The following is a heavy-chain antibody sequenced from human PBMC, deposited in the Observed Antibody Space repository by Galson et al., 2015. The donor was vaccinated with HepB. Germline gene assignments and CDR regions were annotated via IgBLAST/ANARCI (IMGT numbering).Heavy chain of an antibody. CDR1: GYSFTSYW. D-gene: IGHD3-10*01. Sequence: QSGAEVTKPGESLKISYKGSGYSFTSYWIGWVRQMPGKGLEWMGIIYPGDSDTRYSPSFQGQVAISADKSISTAYLQWSSLKASDTAMYYCARPMVQGVIISWFDPWGQGTLVTVSS. J-gene: IGHJ5*02. V-gene: IGHV5-51*03. CDR2: IYPGDSDT. CDR3: ARPMVQGVIISWFDP.